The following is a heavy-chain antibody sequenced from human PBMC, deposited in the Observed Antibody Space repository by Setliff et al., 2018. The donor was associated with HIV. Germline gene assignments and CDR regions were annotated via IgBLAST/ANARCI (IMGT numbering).Heavy chain of an antibody. Sequence: GESLTLSCKGSGYSFSTYWIGWVRQMPGKGLEWMGSIYPGDSDTTYSPSFQGQVTISADKSISTAYLQWSSLKASDTAMYYCARHTRQLEFLEWLSPHYYHYYYMDVWGQGTTVTVSS. J-gene: IGHJ6*03. D-gene: IGHD3-3*01. V-gene: IGHV5-51*01. CDR3: ARHTRQLEFLEWLSPHYYHYYYMDV. CDR1: GYSFSTYW. CDR2: IYPGDSDT.